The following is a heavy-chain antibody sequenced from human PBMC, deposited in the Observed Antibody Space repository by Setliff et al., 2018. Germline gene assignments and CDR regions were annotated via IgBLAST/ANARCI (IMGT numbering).Heavy chain of an antibody. CDR1: GVSVSRHY. V-gene: IGHV4-4*08. J-gene: IGHJ4*02. CDR2: IYTGGST. CDR3: GRDLTGQDDY. Sequence: PSETLSLTCIVSGVSVSRHYWSWIRQPPGKTLEWIGYIYTGGSTTYNPSLKSRVTLSLDTSKNHLSLNLTSVTAADTAVYYCGRDLTGQDDYWGQGTLVTVSS. D-gene: IGHD3-9*01.